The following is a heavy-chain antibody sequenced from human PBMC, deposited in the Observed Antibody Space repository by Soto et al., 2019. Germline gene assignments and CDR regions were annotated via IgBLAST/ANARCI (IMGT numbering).Heavy chain of an antibody. CDR3: AIQDCTNDVCLEAAVTVGGALEY. D-gene: IGHD2-8*01. CDR2: ISSDGTTT. V-gene: IGHV3-74*01. J-gene: IGHJ4*02. Sequence: EVQLVESGGGLVQPGEALRLSCAASGFTFTKYWMHWVRLAPGKGPVWVSYISSDGTTTYYADSVKGRFTISRDTTNNMLYVQMDSLRVEDTAVYYCAIQDCTNDVCLEAAVTVGGALEYWGQGAQVTVS. CDR1: GFTFTKYW.